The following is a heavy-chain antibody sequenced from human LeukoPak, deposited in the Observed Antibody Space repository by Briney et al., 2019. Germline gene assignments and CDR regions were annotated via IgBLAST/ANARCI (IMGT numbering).Heavy chain of an antibody. CDR1: GFTFSSYS. D-gene: IGHD3-10*01. V-gene: IGHV3-21*01. J-gene: IGHJ4*02. Sequence: GGSLRLSCAASGFTFSSYSMNWVRQAPGKGLEWASSISSSSYIYYADSVKGRFTISRDNAKNSLYLQMNSLRAEDTAVYYCARDRGGIDYWGQGTLVTVSS. CDR3: ARDRGGIDY. CDR2: ISSSSYI.